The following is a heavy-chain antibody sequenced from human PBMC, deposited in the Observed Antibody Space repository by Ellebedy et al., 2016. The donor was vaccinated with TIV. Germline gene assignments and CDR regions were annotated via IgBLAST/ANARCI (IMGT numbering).Heavy chain of an antibody. CDR1: GFTFSSYA. CDR2: ITSGGST. D-gene: IGHD1-14*01. CDR3: AKSPSRKPGLVDS. V-gene: IGHV3-23*01. J-gene: IGHJ4*02. Sequence: GESLKISCAASGFTFSSYAMCWVRQAPGKGLEWVLTITSGGSTYYADSVKGRFTSSRDNSRNTLYLQMNSLRAEDTAVYYCAKSPSRKPGLVDSWGQGTLVTVSS.